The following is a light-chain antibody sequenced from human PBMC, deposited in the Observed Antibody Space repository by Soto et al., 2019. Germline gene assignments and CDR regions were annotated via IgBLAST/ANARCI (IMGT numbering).Light chain of an antibody. CDR1: SSNIGSNY. J-gene: IGLJ2*01. CDR2: TNS. CDR3: ATWDDNVKGPV. V-gene: IGLV1-44*01. Sequence: QSVLTQPPSASGTPGQRVTISCSGSSSNIGSNYVYWYQLLPGTAPKLLIYTNSHRPSGVPDRFSGSRSGTSASLDISGLQSDDEADYFCATWDDNVKGPVFGGGTKVTVL.